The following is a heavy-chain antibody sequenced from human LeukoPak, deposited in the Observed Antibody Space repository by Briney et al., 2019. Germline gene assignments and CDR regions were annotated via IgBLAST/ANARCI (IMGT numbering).Heavy chain of an antibody. V-gene: IGHV3-21*04. CDR1: GFTFSSYS. Sequence: PGGSLRLSCAASGFTFSSYSMNWVRQAPGKGLEWVSSISSSSSYIYYADSVKGRFTISRDNAKNSLYLQMNSLRAEDTAVYYCTKAPLEVVITVWFDPWGQGTLVTVSS. CDR3: TKAPLEVVITVWFDP. J-gene: IGHJ5*02. D-gene: IGHD3-22*01. CDR2: ISSSSSYI.